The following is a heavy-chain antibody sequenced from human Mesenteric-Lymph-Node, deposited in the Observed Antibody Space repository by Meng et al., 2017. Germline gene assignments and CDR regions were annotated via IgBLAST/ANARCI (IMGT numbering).Heavy chain of an antibody. Sequence: GESLKISCAASGFTFSSYAMHWVRQAPGKGLEWVAVISYDGSNKYYADSVKGRFTISRDNSKNTLYLQMNSLRAEDTAVYYCARAGEAADFYYYYYGMDVWGQGTTVTVSS. D-gene: IGHD6-13*01. V-gene: IGHV3-30*01. CDR2: ISYDGSNK. CDR3: ARAGEAADFYYYYYGMDV. J-gene: IGHJ6*02. CDR1: GFTFSSYA.